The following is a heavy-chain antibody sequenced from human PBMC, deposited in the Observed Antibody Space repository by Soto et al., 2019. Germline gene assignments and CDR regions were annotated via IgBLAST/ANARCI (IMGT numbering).Heavy chain of an antibody. CDR3: AKDLNGAGANLDWFDP. D-gene: IGHD1-26*01. CDR2: ISESGGST. CDR1: GFTFSNYA. V-gene: IGHV3-23*01. Sequence: GGSLRLSCAASGFTFSNYAMSWVRQAPGKGLEWVPAISESGGSTYYADSVKGRFTISRDNSKNTLYLQMSSLRAEDTALYYCAKDLNGAGANLDWFDPWGQGTLVTVSS. J-gene: IGHJ5*02.